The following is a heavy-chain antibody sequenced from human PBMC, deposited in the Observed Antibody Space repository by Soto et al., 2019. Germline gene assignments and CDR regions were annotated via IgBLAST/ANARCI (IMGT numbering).Heavy chain of an antibody. D-gene: IGHD6-6*01. V-gene: IGHV1-69*01. CDR2: IIPLLNTP. Sequence: QVHLVQSGAAVKKPGSSVKVSCRASGGTFSSYAVNWVRQAPGQGLEWMGVIIPLLNTPKYVQKFQGRLTITADASATTVYLELSSLRSEDTAVYYCARESSSPNYYYYGMDVWGQGTTVTVSS. CDR3: ARESSSPNYYYYGMDV. CDR1: GGTFSSYA. J-gene: IGHJ6*02.